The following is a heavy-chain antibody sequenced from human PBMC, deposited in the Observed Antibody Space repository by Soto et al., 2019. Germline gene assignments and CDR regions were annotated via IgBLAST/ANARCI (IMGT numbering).Heavy chain of an antibody. CDR1: GLTFSSYW. CDR2: IKQDGSQK. D-gene: IGHD3-22*01. V-gene: IGHV3-7*01. Sequence: EVQLVESGGGLVQPGGSLRLSCAASGLTFSSYWMSWVRQAPGKGLEWVANIKQDGSQKYYMDSVKGRFTISRDNAKNSLYLQMNSLRVEDTAVYYCASAYYYDSSGYSPGGYWGQGTLVTVSS. J-gene: IGHJ4*02. CDR3: ASAYYYDSSGYSPGGY.